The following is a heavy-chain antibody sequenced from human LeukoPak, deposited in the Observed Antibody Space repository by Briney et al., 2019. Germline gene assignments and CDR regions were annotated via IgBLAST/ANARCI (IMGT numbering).Heavy chain of an antibody. CDR2: ISSSSSTI. D-gene: IGHD2-2*01. J-gene: IGHJ4*02. V-gene: IGHV3-48*02. Sequence: PGGSLRLSCAASGFTSSSFSMNWVRQAPGKGLEWVSYISSSSSTIYYADSVKGRFTISRDNAKNSLYLQMNSLRDEDTAVYYCARYCISASCYASHDYWGQGTLVTVSS. CDR1: GFTSSSFS. CDR3: ARYCISASCYASHDY.